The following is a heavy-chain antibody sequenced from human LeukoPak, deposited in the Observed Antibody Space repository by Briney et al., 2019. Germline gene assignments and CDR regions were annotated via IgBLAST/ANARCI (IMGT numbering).Heavy chain of an antibody. J-gene: IGHJ4*02. CDR3: ASVVILEWLSFDY. CDR2: IYYSGST. D-gene: IGHD3-3*01. CDR1: GGSISSSSYY. Sequence: SETLSLTCAVSGGSISSSSYYWGWIRQPPGKGLEWIGSIYYSGSTYYNPSLKSRVTISVDTSKNQFSLKLSSVTAADTAVYYCASVVILEWLSFDYWGQGTLVTVSS. V-gene: IGHV4-39*01.